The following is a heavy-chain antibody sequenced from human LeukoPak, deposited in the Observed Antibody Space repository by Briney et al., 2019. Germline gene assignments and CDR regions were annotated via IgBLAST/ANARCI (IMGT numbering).Heavy chain of an antibody. V-gene: IGHV1-18*01. CDR2: ISAYNGNT. Sequence: GASVKVSCKASGYTFTSYGISWVRQAPGQGLEWMGWISAYNGNTNYAQKLQGRVTMTTDTSTSTAYMELRSLRSDDTAVYYCARVLGTVITPEEGFDIWGQGTLVTVSS. CDR1: GYTFTSYG. J-gene: IGHJ3*02. D-gene: IGHD4-23*01. CDR3: ARVLGTVITPEEGFDI.